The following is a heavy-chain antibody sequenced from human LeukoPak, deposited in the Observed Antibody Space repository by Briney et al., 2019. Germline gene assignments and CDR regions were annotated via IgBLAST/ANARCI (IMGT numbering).Heavy chain of an antibody. D-gene: IGHD6-13*01. CDR2: IYYSGIS. CDR3: ARQIGVLAAAYDY. Sequence: SETLRLTCTASGFTFSSYSMNWVRQPPGKGLEWIAYIYYSGISHYNPSLRSRLTISVDTSKNQFSLKLSSVTAADTAFYYCARQIGVLAAAYDYWGQGALVTVSS. V-gene: IGHV4-59*08. J-gene: IGHJ4*02. CDR1: GFTFSSYS.